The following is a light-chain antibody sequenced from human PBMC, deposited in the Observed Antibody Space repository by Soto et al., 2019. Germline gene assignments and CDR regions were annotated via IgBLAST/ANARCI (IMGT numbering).Light chain of an antibody. Sequence: EIVLTQSPCTRSLSPGYRATLSCRSRQSVSSSYLAWYQQKPGQAPRLLLYGASSRATGIPDRFSGSGSGTDFTPTISRLEPEDFAVYHCQQYNKWSSISFGQGTRLEIK. CDR1: QSVSSSY. CDR3: QQYNKWSSIS. V-gene: IGKV3-20*01. CDR2: GAS. J-gene: IGKJ5*01.